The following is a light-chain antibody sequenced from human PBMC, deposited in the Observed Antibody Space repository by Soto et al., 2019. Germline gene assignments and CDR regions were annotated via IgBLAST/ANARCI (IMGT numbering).Light chain of an antibody. CDR1: QTISTY. J-gene: IGKJ1*01. Sequence: DIQMTQSPSSLSASVGDRLTITCRASQTISTYLNWYQQKPGKAPKLLIYAAFSLQSGVPSRFSGSGSGTDFTLIISSLQPEDVATYYCQKYNSAPWTFGQGTKVEIK. V-gene: IGKV1-39*01. CDR2: AAF. CDR3: QKYNSAPWT.